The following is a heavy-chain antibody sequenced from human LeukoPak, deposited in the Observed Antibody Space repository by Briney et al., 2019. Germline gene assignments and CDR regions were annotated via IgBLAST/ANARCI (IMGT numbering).Heavy chain of an antibody. CDR3: ARDEGQQLGLNWFDP. Sequence: PSETLSLTCTVSGGSISSYYWSWIRQPAGKGLEWIGRIYTSGSTNYNPSLKSRVTISVDTSKNQFSLKLSSVTAADTAVYYCARDEGQQLGLNWFDPWGQGTLVTVSS. CDR2: IYTSGST. V-gene: IGHV4-4*07. J-gene: IGHJ5*02. CDR1: GGSISSYY. D-gene: IGHD6-13*01.